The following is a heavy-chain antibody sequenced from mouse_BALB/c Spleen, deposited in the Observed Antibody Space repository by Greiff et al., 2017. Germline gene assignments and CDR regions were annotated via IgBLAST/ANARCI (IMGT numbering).Heavy chain of an antibody. CDR3: ARNHDYAMDY. J-gene: IGHJ4*01. CDR1: GFNIKDTY. CDR2: IDPANGNT. Sequence: EVQLQQSGAELVKPGASVKLSCTASGFNIKDTYMHWVKQRPEQGLEWIGRIDPANGNTKYDPKFQGKATITADTSSNTAYLQLSSLTSEYTAVYYCARNHDYAMDYWGQGTSVTVSS. V-gene: IGHV14-3*02.